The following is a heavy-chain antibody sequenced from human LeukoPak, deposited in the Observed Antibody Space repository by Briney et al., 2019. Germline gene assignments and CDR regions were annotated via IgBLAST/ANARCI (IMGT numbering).Heavy chain of an antibody. V-gene: IGHV1-18*01. CDR3: ARDEARYSSGYYPIWFDP. Sequence: ASVKVSCKASGYTFTSYGISWVRQAPGQGLEWMGWISGYNGYTHYAHNLQGRVTMTTDTSTSTAYMELRSLRSDDTAVYYCARDEARYSSGYYPIWFDPWGQETVVTVFS. D-gene: IGHD3-22*01. CDR1: GYTFTSYG. J-gene: IGHJ5*02. CDR2: ISGYNGYT.